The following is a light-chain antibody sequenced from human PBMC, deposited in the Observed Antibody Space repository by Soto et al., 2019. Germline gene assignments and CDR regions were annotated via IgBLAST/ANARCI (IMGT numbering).Light chain of an antibody. V-gene: IGLV1-40*01. Sequence: QSALTQPPSVSGSPGQSVTISCTGTSIDFVTYNRVSWYQQLPGTAPKLLIYGNGNRPSGVPDRFSGSKSGTSASLAITGLQAEDEADYYCQSYDSSLSGSEVFGTGTKVTVL. CDR3: QSYDSSLSGSEV. CDR1: SIDFVTYNR. J-gene: IGLJ1*01. CDR2: GNG.